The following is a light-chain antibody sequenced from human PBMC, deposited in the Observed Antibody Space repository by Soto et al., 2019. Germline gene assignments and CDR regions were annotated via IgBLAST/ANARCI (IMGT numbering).Light chain of an antibody. CDR3: HQRSNWPRT. Sequence: EIVLTQSPATLSLSPGERATLSCRASQSVDNYLAWYQQKPGQPPRLLIYDASNRATGIPARFSGSGSGTDFTLTISSLEPEDFALYYCHQRSNWPRTFGQGTKVEIK. CDR1: QSVDNY. CDR2: DAS. V-gene: IGKV3-11*01. J-gene: IGKJ1*01.